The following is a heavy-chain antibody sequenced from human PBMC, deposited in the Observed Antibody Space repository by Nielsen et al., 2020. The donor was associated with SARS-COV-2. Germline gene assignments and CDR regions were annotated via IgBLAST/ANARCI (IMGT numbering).Heavy chain of an antibody. J-gene: IGHJ2*01. CDR2: ISGNGDRT. CDR3: ARDPEGLFWYFDL. Sequence: GESLKISCAASGFTFSRYGMSWVRQAPGKGLEWVSAISGNGDRTYYADSVKGRFTISRDNSKNTLYLQMNSLRAEDTAVYYCARDPEGLFWYFDLWGRGTLVTVSS. D-gene: IGHD3-3*01. V-gene: IGHV3-23*01. CDR1: GFTFSRYG.